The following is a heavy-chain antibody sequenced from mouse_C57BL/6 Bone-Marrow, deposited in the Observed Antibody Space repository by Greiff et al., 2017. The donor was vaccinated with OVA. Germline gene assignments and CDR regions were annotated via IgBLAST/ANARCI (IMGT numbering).Heavy chain of an antibody. CDR3: HYYGSSSYWYFDV. D-gene: IGHD1-1*01. CDR1: GYAFSSSW. V-gene: IGHV1-82*01. Sequence: VKVVESGPELVKPGASVKISCKASGYAFSSSWMNWVKQRPGKGLEWIGRIYPGDGDTNYNGKFKGKATLTADKSSSTAYMQLSSLTSEDSAVYFCHYYGSSSYWYFDVWGTGTTVTVSS. J-gene: IGHJ1*03. CDR2: IYPGDGDT.